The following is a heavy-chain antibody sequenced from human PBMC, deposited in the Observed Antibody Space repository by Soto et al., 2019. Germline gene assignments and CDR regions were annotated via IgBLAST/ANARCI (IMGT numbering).Heavy chain of an antibody. D-gene: IGHD5-12*01. CDR1: GGTFSSYT. CDR2: IIPILGIA. Sequence: QVQLVQSGAEVKKPGSSVKVSCKASGGTFSSYTISWVRQAPGQGLEWMGRIIPILGIANYAQKFQGRVTIPADKSTSTAYMELSSLSSEATDVYYCARDRGDGYNFGWGQGTLVTVSS. J-gene: IGHJ4*02. V-gene: IGHV1-69*08. CDR3: ARDRGDGYNFG.